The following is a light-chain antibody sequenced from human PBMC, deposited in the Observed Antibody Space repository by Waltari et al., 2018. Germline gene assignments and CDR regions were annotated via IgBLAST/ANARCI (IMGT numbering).Light chain of an antibody. J-gene: IGKJ1*01. Sequence: EVVLTQFPGTLSLSPGERATLFCRASQSVSTFLAWYQQKAGQAPRPLIYGASSRATGIPDRFSGSGSGTDFSLTISRLEPEDFAVYYCQNHERLPATFGQGTKVEIK. CDR3: QNHERLPAT. V-gene: IGKV3-20*01. CDR2: GAS. CDR1: QSVSTF.